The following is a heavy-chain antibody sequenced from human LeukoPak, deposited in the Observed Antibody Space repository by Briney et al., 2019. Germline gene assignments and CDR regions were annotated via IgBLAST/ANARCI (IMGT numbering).Heavy chain of an antibody. D-gene: IGHD4-17*01. CDR3: ARVPYGDYDHVDY. CDR1: GFTFSDSF. J-gene: IGHJ4*02. CDR2: ISSSGSTI. V-gene: IGHV3-11*04. Sequence: PGGSLRLSCAASGFTFSDSFMSWIRQAPGKGLEWVSYISSSGSTIYYADSVKGRFTISRDNAKNSLYLQMNSLRAEDTAVYYCARVPYGDYDHVDYWGQGTLVTVSS.